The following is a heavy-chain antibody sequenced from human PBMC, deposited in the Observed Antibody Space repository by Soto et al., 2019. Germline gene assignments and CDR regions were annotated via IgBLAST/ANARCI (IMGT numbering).Heavy chain of an antibody. CDR3: AKDKWFPKYQLLPSYYYYYYGMDV. D-gene: IGHD2-2*01. Sequence: PGGSLRLSCAASGFTFSSYAMSWVRQAPGKGLEWVSAISGSGGSTYYADSVKGRFTISRDNSKNTLYLQMNSLRAEDTAVYYCAKDKWFPKYQLLPSYYYYYYGMDVWGQGTTVTVSS. J-gene: IGHJ6*02. V-gene: IGHV3-23*01. CDR1: GFTFSSYA. CDR2: ISGSGGST.